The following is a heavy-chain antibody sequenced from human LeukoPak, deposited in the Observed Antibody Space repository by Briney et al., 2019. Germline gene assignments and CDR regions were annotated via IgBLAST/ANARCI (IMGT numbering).Heavy chain of an antibody. CDR3: ARDREYYYDSSGYYDY. J-gene: IGHJ4*02. CDR2: IYYSGST. D-gene: IGHD3-22*01. Sequence: PSETLSLTCTVSGGSISSYYWSWIRQPPGKGLEWIGYIYYSGSTNYNPSLKSRVTISVDTSKNQFSLKLSSVTAEDTAVYYCARDREYYYDSSGYYDYWGQGTLVTVSS. V-gene: IGHV4-59*01. CDR1: GGSISSYY.